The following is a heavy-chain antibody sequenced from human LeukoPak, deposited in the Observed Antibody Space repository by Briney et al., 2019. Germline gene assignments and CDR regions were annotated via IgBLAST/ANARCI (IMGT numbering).Heavy chain of an antibody. CDR2: IDNSGSTK. CDR3: ARASQTYSNDYAAWAY. D-gene: IGHD3-22*01. J-gene: IGHJ4*02. Sequence: GGSLRLSCAASGFTFSSYEMNWVRQAPGKGLEWVSYIDNSGSTKYYTDSVRGRFTISRDNAKNPLYLQMNSLRAEDTAVYYCARASQTYSNDYAAWAYWGQGTLVTVSS. CDR1: GFTFSSYE. V-gene: IGHV3-48*03.